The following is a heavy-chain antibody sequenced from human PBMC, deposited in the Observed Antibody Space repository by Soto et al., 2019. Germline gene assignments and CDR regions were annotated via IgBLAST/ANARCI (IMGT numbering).Heavy chain of an antibody. CDR3: ARDKGSIVGATMFDY. D-gene: IGHD1-26*01. J-gene: IGHJ4*02. Sequence: PSRGLEWLGRTYYRSKWYNDYAVSVKSRITTNPDTSKNQFSLQLNSVTPEDTAVYYCARDKGSIVGATMFDYWGQGTLVTVSS. V-gene: IGHV6-1*01. CDR2: TYYRSKWYN.